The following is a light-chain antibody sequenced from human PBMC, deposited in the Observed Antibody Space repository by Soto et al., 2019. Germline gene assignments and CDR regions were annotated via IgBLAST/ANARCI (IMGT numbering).Light chain of an antibody. CDR1: QSISTW. Sequence: GDRVTITCRASQSISTWLAWYQQKPGKAPKLLIYDASSLQSGVPSRFSGSGSGTEFTHTISSLQPDDFATYYCQQYNTFSLFGQGTKVDIK. CDR2: DAS. J-gene: IGKJ1*01. V-gene: IGKV1-5*01. CDR3: QQYNTFSL.